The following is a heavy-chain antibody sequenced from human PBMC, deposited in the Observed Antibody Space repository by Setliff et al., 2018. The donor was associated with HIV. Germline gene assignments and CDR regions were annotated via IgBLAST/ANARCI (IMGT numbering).Heavy chain of an antibody. J-gene: IGHJ1*01. V-gene: IGHV1-46*01. Sequence: ASVKVSCKTSGYTFTNYYVHWVRQTPGQGLEWMGVITPNGGSANYAQKFQGRVTMTSDTSTSTVYMELRNLRSDDTAMYYCATDPGYSSTWYSESFQHWGQGTVVTVSS. D-gene: IGHD6-13*01. CDR1: GYTFTNYY. CDR2: ITPNGGSA. CDR3: ATDPGYSSTWYSESFQH.